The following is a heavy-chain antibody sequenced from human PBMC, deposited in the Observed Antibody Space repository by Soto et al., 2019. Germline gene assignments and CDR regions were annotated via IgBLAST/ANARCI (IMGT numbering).Heavy chain of an antibody. CDR3: ARQDCTNGVCYIDY. CDR1: GGSISSSSYY. D-gene: IGHD2-8*01. Sequence: SETLSLTCTVSGGSISSSSYYWGWIRQPPGKGLEWIGSIYYSGSTYYNPSLKSRVTISVDTSKNQFSLKLSSVTAADTAVYYCARQDCTNGVCYIDYWGQGTLVTV. V-gene: IGHV4-39*01. J-gene: IGHJ4*02. CDR2: IYYSGST.